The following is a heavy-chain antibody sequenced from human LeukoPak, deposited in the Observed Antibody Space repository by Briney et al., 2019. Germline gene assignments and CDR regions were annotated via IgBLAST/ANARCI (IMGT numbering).Heavy chain of an antibody. D-gene: IGHD3-3*01. CDR2: IYYSGST. J-gene: IGHJ6*03. CDR1: GGSISSYY. V-gene: IGHV4-59*12. Sequence: SETLSLTCTVSGGSISSYYWSWIRQPPGKGLEWIGYIYYSGSTNYNPSLKSRVTMSVDTSKNQFSLKLSSVTAADAAVYYCAREHYDFWSGYYPTYYYYMDVWGKGTTVTVSS. CDR3: AREHYDFWSGYYPTYYYYMDV.